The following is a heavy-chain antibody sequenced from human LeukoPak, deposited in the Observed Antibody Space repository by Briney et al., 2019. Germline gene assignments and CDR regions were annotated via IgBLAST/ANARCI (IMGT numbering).Heavy chain of an antibody. J-gene: IGHJ4*02. CDR2: IYSGGST. Sequence: GGSLRLSCAASGFTVSSNYMSWVRQAPGKGLEWVSVIYSGGSTYYADSVKGRFTISRDNSKNTLYLQMNSLRAEDAAVYYCANDLGWIQLNLGRGQGTLVTVSS. D-gene: IGHD5-18*01. CDR1: GFTVSSNY. CDR3: ANDLGWIQLNLG. V-gene: IGHV3-53*01.